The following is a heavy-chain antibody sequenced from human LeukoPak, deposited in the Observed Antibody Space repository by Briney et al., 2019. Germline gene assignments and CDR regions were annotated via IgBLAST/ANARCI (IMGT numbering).Heavy chain of an antibody. J-gene: IGHJ4*02. D-gene: IGHD3-16*01. CDR3: ARVSSQFSSWGSYFDY. V-gene: IGHV1-69*01. CDR2: IIPIFGTA. Sequence: ASVKVSCKASGGTFSSYATSWVRQAPGQGLEWMGGIIPIFGTANYAQKFQGRVTITADESTSTAYMELSSLRSEDTAVYYCARVSSQFSSWGSYFDYWGQGTLVTVSS. CDR1: GGTFSSYA.